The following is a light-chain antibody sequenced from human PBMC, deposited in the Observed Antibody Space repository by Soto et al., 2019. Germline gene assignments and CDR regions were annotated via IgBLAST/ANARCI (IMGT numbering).Light chain of an antibody. CDR3: QQYYSTPYA. CDR1: QSILNSSNKKNY. CDR2: WAS. V-gene: IGKV4-1*01. J-gene: IGKJ2*01. Sequence: DIVMTQSPDSLAVSLGERATINCKSSQSILNSSNKKNYLVWYQQKAGQPPKLLIYWASTRESGVPDRFSGSGSGTDFTLIISSLQAEDVAVYYCQQYYSTPYAFGQGTKLEIK.